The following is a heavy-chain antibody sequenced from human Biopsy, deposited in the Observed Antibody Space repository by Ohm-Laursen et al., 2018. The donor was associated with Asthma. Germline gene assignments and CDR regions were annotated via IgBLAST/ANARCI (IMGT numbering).Heavy chain of an antibody. J-gene: IGHJ1*01. CDR1: GFTFGDYW. CDR2: IKHDGTEK. CDR3: ARTFHFWSPYHAEHYQL. D-gene: IGHD3-3*02. Sequence: SLRLSCTPSGFTFGDYWMSWVRQVPGKGLEWVANIKHDGTEKNHVDSLKGRFTISRDNAKNSLYLQMNSLRAEDTAVYYCARTFHFWSPYHAEHYQLWGQGTLVTVPS. V-gene: IGHV3-7*01.